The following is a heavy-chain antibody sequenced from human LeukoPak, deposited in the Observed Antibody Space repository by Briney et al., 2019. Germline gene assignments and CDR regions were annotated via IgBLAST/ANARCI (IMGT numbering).Heavy chain of an antibody. V-gene: IGHV3-11*05. CDR2: ISSSSTYA. CDR1: GFTFSDYS. J-gene: IGHJ4*02. D-gene: IGHD4-23*01. Sequence: GGSLRLSCAASGFTFSDYSMSWIRQAPGKGLEWISYISSSSTYANYADSVKGRFTIFRDNARNSLFLQTNSLRAEDTAVYYCARARRSVVNEMDFDYCGEGTLVTVSS. CDR3: ARARRSVVNEMDFDY.